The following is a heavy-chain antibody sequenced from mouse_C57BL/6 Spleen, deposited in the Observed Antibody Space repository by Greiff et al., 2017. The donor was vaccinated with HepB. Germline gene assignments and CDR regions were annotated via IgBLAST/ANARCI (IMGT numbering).Heavy chain of an antibody. D-gene: IGHD2-3*01. V-gene: IGHV5-16*01. Sequence: EVMLVESEGGLVQPGSSMKLSCTASGFTFSDYYMAWVRQVPEKGLEWVANINYDGSSTYYLDSLKSRFIISRDNAKNILYLQMISLKSEDTATYYCARGNYDGYYYYAMGYWGQGTSVTVSS. CDR3: ARGNYDGYYYYAMGY. CDR1: GFTFSDYY. J-gene: IGHJ4*01. CDR2: INYDGSST.